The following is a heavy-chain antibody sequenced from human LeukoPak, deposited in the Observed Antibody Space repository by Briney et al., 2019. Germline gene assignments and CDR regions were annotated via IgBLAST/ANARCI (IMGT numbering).Heavy chain of an antibody. Sequence: GGSLRLSCAASGFTFSSYAMHWVRQAPGKGLEWVAVISYDGSNKYYADSVKGRFTISRDNSKNTLYLQMNSLRAEDTAVYYCARGEQAPDYWGQGTLVTVSS. CDR1: GFTFSSYA. J-gene: IGHJ4*02. CDR2: ISYDGSNK. CDR3: ARGEQAPDY. D-gene: IGHD3-16*01. V-gene: IGHV3-30-3*01.